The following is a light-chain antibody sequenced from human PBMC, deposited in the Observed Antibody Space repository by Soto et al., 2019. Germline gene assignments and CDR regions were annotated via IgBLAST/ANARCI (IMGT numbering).Light chain of an antibody. CDR3: QKYNSASYT. V-gene: IGKV1-27*01. CDR2: AAS. CDR1: QGISNY. Sequence: DIQMTQSPSSLSASVGDRVTITCRASQGISNYLAWYQQKPGKVPKLLIYAASTLQSGVTSRFSGSGSGTDFTLIISSLQPEDVATYYCQKYNSASYTFGKGTKLEIK. J-gene: IGKJ2*01.